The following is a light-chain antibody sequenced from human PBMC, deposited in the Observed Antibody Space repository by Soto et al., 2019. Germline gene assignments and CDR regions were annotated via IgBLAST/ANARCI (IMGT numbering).Light chain of an antibody. J-gene: IGKJ4*01. Sequence: DIQMTQSPSTLSASVGDRVTITCRASQSISSWLAWYQQKPGKAPKLLIYDASSLESGVPSRFSGSGSGTEFTLTISRLQPDDFATFYCQQYNSYPLTFGGGTKVEIK. CDR1: QSISSW. CDR2: DAS. V-gene: IGKV1-5*01. CDR3: QQYNSYPLT.